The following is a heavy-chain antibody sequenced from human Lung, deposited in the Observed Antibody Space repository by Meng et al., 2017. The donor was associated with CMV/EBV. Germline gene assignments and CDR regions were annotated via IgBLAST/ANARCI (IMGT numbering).Heavy chain of an antibody. CDR2: INSDGSST. CDR3: ARDKIRYYDFWSGYGGMDG. CDR1: GFTFSSYW. D-gene: IGHD3-3*01. V-gene: IGHV3-74*01. J-gene: IGHJ6*02. Sequence: GESLKITCADSGFTFSSYWMHWVRQAPGKGLGWVSRINSDGSSTSYADSVKGRFTISRDNAKNTLYLQMNSLRAEDTAVYYGARDKIRYYDFWSGYGGMDGWGQGTXVTVSS.